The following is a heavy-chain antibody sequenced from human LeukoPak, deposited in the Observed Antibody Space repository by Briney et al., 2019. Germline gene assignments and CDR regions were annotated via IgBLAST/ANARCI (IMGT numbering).Heavy chain of an antibody. CDR1: GGSISSYY. Sequence: SETLSLTCTVSGGSISSYYWSWIRQPPGKGLEWIGYIYYSGSTNYNPSLKSRVTISVDTSKNQFSLKLSSVTAADTAVYYCARQKGGLIDYWGQGTLVTVSP. CDR3: ARQKGGLIDY. J-gene: IGHJ4*02. V-gene: IGHV4-59*08. D-gene: IGHD3-16*01. CDR2: IYYSGST.